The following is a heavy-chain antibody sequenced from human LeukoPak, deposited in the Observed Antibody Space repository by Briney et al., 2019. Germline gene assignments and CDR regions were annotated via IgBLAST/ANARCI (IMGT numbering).Heavy chain of an antibody. D-gene: IGHD2-2*01. CDR1: GGSFSGYY. CDR2: INHSGST. Sequence: SETLSLTCAVYGGSFSGYYWSWIRQPPGKGLEWIGEINHSGSTNYSPSLKSRVTISVDTSKNQFSLKLSSVTAADTAVYYCARVRVVVVPAAIGGYYYYGMDVWGQGTTVTVSS. CDR3: ARVRVVVVPAAIGGYYYYGMDV. J-gene: IGHJ6*02. V-gene: IGHV4-34*01.